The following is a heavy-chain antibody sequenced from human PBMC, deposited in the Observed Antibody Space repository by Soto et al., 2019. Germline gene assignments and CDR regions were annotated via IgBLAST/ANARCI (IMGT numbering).Heavy chain of an antibody. CDR3: ARGVVVDFDP. Sequence: QVQLQESGPGFVKPSETLSLTCTVSGDSVTSGTYFWTWIRQPPGKGLEWIGYIYYSGHTKYNPALESRVTMSLHTFKNQFSLQLNSVTAADTAVYYCARGVVVDFDPWGQGTLVTVSS. D-gene: IGHD2-21*01. CDR2: IYYSGHT. J-gene: IGHJ5*02. V-gene: IGHV4-61*01. CDR1: GDSVTSGTYF.